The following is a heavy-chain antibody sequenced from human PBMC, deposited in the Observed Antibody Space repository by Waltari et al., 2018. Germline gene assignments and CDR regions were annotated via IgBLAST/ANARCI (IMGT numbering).Heavy chain of an antibody. CDR1: VDSISSSGYC. J-gene: IGHJ5*02. Sequence: QLQLQESGPALVKPSETLSLTCTVSVDSISSSGYCWGWVRQSPGKGLEWSGSIYYTGSNDNNPSLRSRVTISADTSKNQFSLNVSSVTAADTAGCYCARFSKSANWVGPWGQGTLVTVAS. D-gene: IGHD3-3*02. V-gene: IGHV4-39*01. CDR3: ARFSKSANWVGP. CDR2: IYYTGSN.